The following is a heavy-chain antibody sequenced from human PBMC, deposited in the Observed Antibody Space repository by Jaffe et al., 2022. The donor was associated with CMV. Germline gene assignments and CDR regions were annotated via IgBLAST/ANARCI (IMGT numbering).Heavy chain of an antibody. CDR2: IDPSDSFV. V-gene: IGHV5-10-1*03. Sequence: EVHLVQSGAEVKKPGESLRISCKGSGYNFTSYWISWVRQLPGKGLEWMGRIDPSDSFVNYSPSFQDHVTISADKSINTAYLHWSSLRTSDTAIYYCARGTIFGVLPQSNWFGPWGRGALVIVSS. D-gene: IGHD3-3*01. CDR3: ARGTIFGVLPQSNWFGP. J-gene: IGHJ5*02. CDR1: GYNFTSYW.